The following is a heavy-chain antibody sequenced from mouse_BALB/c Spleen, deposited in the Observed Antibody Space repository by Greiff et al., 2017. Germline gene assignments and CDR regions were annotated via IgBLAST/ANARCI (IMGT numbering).Heavy chain of an antibody. CDR3: ARDRENSFFDY. J-gene: IGHJ2*01. CDR1: GFTFTDYY. Sequence: EVQRVESGGGLVQPGGSLRLSCATSGFTFTDYYMSWVRQPPGKALEWLGFIRNKANGYTTEYSASVKGRFTISRDNSQSILYLQMNTLRAEDSATYYCARDRENSFFDYWGQGTTLTVSS. V-gene: IGHV7-3*02. CDR2: IRNKANGYTT.